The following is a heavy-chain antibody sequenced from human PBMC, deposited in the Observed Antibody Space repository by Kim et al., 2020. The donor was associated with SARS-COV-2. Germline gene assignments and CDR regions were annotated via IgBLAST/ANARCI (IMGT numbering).Heavy chain of an antibody. D-gene: IGHD6-13*01. CDR3: ARTAAAGNPLFDY. J-gene: IGHJ4*02. V-gene: IGHV4-59*01. Sequence: YNPSLKSRVTISVDTSKNQFSLKLSSVTAADTAVYYCARTAAAGNPLFDYWGQGTLVTVSS.